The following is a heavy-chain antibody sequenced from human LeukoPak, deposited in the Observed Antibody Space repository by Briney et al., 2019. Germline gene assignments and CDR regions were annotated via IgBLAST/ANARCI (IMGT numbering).Heavy chain of an antibody. CDR2: ISGSGGNT. Sequence: GGSLRLTCAASGFTFSSYGMHWVRQAPGKGLEWVSAISGSGGNTYYADSVKGRFTISRDNSKNTLYLQMNSLRAEDTALYYCAKPAKTDYADYWGQGTLVTVSS. D-gene: IGHD1-14*01. V-gene: IGHV3-23*01. J-gene: IGHJ4*02. CDR1: GFTFSSYG. CDR3: AKPAKTDYADY.